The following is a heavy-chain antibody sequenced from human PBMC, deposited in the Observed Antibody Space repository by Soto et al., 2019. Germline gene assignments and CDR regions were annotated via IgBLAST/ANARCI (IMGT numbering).Heavy chain of an antibody. D-gene: IGHD2-21*02. J-gene: IGHJ4*02. CDR3: ARVARDGGNLIVFDY. V-gene: IGHV4-59*08. Sequence: SETLSLTCTVSGGSISPYYWSWIRQPPGKGLEWIGYVYYSGSTKYNPSLKSRVTISVDASKKQISLKLSSVTAADTAVYYCARVARDGGNLIVFDYWGQGPWSPSPQ. CDR1: GGSISPYY. CDR2: VYYSGST.